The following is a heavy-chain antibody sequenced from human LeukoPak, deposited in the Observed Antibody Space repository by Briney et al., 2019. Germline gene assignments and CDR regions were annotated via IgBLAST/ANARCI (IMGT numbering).Heavy chain of an antibody. J-gene: IGHJ2*01. V-gene: IGHV4-39*07. CDR1: GGSISSSSYY. CDR2: IYHSGST. D-gene: IGHD4-17*01. CDR3: ARALSPYGDYAYWYFDL. Sequence: SETLSLTCTVSGGSISSSSYYWGWIRQPPGKGLEWIGSIYHSGSTYYNPSLKSRVTISVDTSKNQFSLKLSSVTAADTAVYYCARALSPYGDYAYWYFDLWGRGTLVTVSS.